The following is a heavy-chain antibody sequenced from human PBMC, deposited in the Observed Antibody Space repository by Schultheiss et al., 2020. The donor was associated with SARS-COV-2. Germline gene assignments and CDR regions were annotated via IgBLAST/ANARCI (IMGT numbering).Heavy chain of an antibody. CDR1: GFTFSSYA. Sequence: GGSLRLSCAASGFTFSSYAMSWVRQAPGKGLEWVSAISGSGGSTYYADSVKGRFTISRDNSKNTLYLQMNSLRAEDTAVYYCARDPQIIETYYYGSGSFNGMDVWGQGTTVTVSS. J-gene: IGHJ6*02. CDR2: ISGSGGST. CDR3: ARDPQIIETYYYGSGSFNGMDV. V-gene: IGHV3-23*01. D-gene: IGHD3-10*01.